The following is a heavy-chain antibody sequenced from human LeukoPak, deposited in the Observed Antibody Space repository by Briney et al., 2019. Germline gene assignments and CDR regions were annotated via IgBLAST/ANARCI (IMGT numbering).Heavy chain of an antibody. Sequence: GRPLRLSCAASGFTFSSYGMHWVRQAPGKGLEWVAVISYDGSNKYYADSVKGRFTISRDNSKNTLYLQMNSLRAEDTAVYYCAKDRFQHWGQGTLVTVSS. V-gene: IGHV3-30*18. CDR2: ISYDGSNK. J-gene: IGHJ1*01. CDR1: GFTFSSYG. CDR3: AKDRFQH.